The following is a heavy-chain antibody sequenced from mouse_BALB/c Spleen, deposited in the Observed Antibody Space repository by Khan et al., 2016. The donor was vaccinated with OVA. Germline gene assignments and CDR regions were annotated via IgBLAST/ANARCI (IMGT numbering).Heavy chain of an antibody. J-gene: IGHJ3*01. CDR2: ISYRGST. CDR3: ARLGPGFCY. Sequence: EVQLQESGPGLVKPSQSLSLTCTVTGYSITTDYAWNWIRQFPGNKLEWMGYISYRGSTSYNPSLKSRISITRDTSKNQFFLQLNSVTTEDTATFYCARLGPGFCYWGQGTLVTVSA. D-gene: IGHD4-1*01. CDR1: GYSITTDYA. V-gene: IGHV3-2*02.